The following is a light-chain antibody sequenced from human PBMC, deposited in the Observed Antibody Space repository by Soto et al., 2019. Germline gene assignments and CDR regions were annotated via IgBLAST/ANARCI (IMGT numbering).Light chain of an antibody. V-gene: IGLV2-14*03. J-gene: IGLJ1*01. CDR3: SSYTSTSTYV. CDR1: SSDVGGYNY. CDR2: DVS. Sequence: QCVLTQPASVSGSPGQSITISCTGTSSDVGGYNYVSWYQHHPGKAPKLMIYDVSNRPSGVSNRFSGSKSGNTASLTISGLQAEDEADYYCSSYTSTSTYVFGTGTKLTVL.